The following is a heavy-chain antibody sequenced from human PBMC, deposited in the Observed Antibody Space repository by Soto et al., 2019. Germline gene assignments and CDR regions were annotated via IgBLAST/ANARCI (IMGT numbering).Heavy chain of an antibody. CDR3: ARNPRYCSSTSCQAGDAFDI. CDR2: IKQDGSAK. Sequence: EVQLVESGGGLVQPGGSLRLSCAASGFTFSSYWMSWVRQAPGKGLEWVANIKQDGSAKYYVDSVKGRFTISRDNAKNSLYLQMNSLRADDTAVYYCARNPRYCSSTSCQAGDAFDIWGQGTMVTVSS. CDR1: GFTFSSYW. V-gene: IGHV3-7*01. J-gene: IGHJ3*02. D-gene: IGHD2-2*01.